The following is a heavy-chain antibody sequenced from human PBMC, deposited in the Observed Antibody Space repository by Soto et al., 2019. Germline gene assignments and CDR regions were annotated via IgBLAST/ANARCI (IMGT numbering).Heavy chain of an antibody. CDR2: IYYSGST. D-gene: IGHD3-22*01. J-gene: IGHJ4*02. V-gene: IGHV4-59*11. CDR3: ARMSMYYDSNGFYSYFDF. CDR1: SGSIGSHY. Sequence: PSETLSLTCTVSSGSIGSHYWSWIRQPPGKGLESIGYIYYSGSTNYNPSLKSRVTISLDTSKNQFSFNLSSVTAADTAVYYCARMSMYYDSNGFYSYFDFWGQGTLVTVSS.